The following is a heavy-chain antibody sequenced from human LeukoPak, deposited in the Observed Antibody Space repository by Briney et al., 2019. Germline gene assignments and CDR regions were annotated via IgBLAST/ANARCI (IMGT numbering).Heavy chain of an antibody. V-gene: IGHV3-74*01. Sequence: PGGSLRLSCAASGFTLSSYWVHWVRQAPGKGLVWVSRSNSDASTTNYADSVKGRFTISRDNAQNTLHLQMNGLRAEDTAVYYCVRGPYSGWTGFDYWGQGALVTVSS. CDR1: GFTLSSYW. CDR3: VRGPYSGWTGFDY. CDR2: SNSDASTT. J-gene: IGHJ4*02. D-gene: IGHD5-12*01.